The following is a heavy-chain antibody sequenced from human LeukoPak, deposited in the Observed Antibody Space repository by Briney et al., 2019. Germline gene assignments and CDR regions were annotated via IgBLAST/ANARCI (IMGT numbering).Heavy chain of an antibody. CDR3: AKGNPLFYFDY. CDR2: ISGSGGST. V-gene: IGHV3-23*01. D-gene: IGHD2-21*01. Sequence: SGGSLRLSCAASGFTFSSSAMRWVRQTPGKGLEWVSSISGSGGSTDYADSVKGRFTISRDNSKNTVYLQMNSLRAEDTAVYYCAKGNPLFYFDYWGQGTLVTVSS. CDR1: GFTFSSSA. J-gene: IGHJ4*02.